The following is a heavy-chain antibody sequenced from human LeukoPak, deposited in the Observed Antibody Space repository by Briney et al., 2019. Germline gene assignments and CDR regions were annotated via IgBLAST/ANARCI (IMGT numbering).Heavy chain of an antibody. CDR3: ARDLGGGWFDP. CDR2: ISSSSTYI. D-gene: IGHD3-10*01. CDR1: GFTFSNYN. J-gene: IGHJ5*02. Sequence: GGSLRLSCAASGFTFSNYNMNWVRQAPGKGLEWVSSISSSSTYIYYADSLKGRFIISRDNAKNSLYLQMNSLRAEDTAVYYSARDLGGGWFDPWGQGTLVTVSS. V-gene: IGHV3-21*01.